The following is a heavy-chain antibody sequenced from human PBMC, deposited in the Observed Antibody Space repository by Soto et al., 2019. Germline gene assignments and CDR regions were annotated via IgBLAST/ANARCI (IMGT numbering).Heavy chain of an antibody. Sequence: QITLKESGHTLVKPTQMLTLTCTFSGFSLNTRGVGVGWIRQPPGGALEWLALIYWDDDKRYSPSLRSRLTITQDTSKNQVVLTMTTMEPLDTGTYYCAHTYSSSPDDGFDVWGQGTRVTVSS. CDR3: AHTYSSSPDDGFDV. D-gene: IGHD6-6*01. V-gene: IGHV2-5*02. CDR2: IYWDDDK. CDR1: GFSLNTRGVG. J-gene: IGHJ3*01.